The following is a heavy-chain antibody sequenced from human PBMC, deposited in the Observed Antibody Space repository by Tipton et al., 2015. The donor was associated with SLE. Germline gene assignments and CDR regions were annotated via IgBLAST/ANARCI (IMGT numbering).Heavy chain of an antibody. J-gene: IGHJ4*02. Sequence: SLRLSCAASGFTVSSNYMSWVRQAPGKGLEWVSVIYSGGSTYYADSVKGRFTISRHNSKNTLYLQMNSLRAEDTAVYCCARELNWGSQSYFDYWGQGTLVTVSS. D-gene: IGHD7-27*01. CDR2: IYSGGST. CDR1: GFTVSSNY. V-gene: IGHV3-53*04. CDR3: ARELNWGSQSYFDY.